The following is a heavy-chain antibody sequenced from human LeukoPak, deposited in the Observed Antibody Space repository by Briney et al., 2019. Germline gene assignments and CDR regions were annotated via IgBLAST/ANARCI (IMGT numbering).Heavy chain of an antibody. CDR3: ARVPAVAGTYGMDV. D-gene: IGHD6-19*01. CDR2: IYHSGST. J-gene: IGHJ6*04. CDR1: GGSISNSNW. Sequence: PSGTLSLTCAVSGGSISNSNWWSWVRQPPGKGLEWIGEIYHSGSTNYNPSLKSRVTISVDKSKNQFSLKLSSVTAADTAVYYCARVPAVAGTYGMDVWGKGTTVTVSS. V-gene: IGHV4-4*02.